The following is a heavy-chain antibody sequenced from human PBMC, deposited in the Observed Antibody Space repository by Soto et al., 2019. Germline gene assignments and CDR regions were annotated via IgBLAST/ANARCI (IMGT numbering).Heavy chain of an antibody. CDR2: IYYSGST. Sequence: QVQLQESGPGLVKPSQTLSLTCTVSGGSINSGDYYWSWIRQPPGRGLEWIGYIYYSGSTFYNPALESRVTMSVDTSKNQFSLSLRSVTVADTAVYYCARDRSGPGTQLWSVYWGQGTRVTVSS. V-gene: IGHV4-30-4*01. J-gene: IGHJ4*02. CDR1: GGSINSGDYY. CDR3: ARDRSGPGTQLWSVY. D-gene: IGHD5-18*01.